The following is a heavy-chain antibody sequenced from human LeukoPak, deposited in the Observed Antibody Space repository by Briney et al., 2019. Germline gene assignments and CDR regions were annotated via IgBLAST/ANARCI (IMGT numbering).Heavy chain of an antibody. D-gene: IGHD3-10*01. CDR3: ARDPDITMVRGVVDGMDV. CDR1: GFTFSSYA. V-gene: IGHV3-23*01. CDR2: ISGSGGST. Sequence: GGSLRLSCAASGFTFSSYAMSWVRQAPGKGLEWVSAISGSGGSTYYADSVKGRFTISRDNSKNTLYLQMNSLRAEDTAVYYCARDPDITMVRGVVDGMDVWGQGTTVTVSS. J-gene: IGHJ6*02.